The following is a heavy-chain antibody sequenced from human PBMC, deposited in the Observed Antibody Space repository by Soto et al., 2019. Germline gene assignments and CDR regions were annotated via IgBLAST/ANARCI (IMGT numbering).Heavy chain of an antibody. CDR2: ISSSSSYI. J-gene: IGHJ4*02. CDR3: ARDLRLKTPTYSSSWYFPFGY. CDR1: GFTFSSYS. D-gene: IGHD6-13*01. Sequence: GGSLRLSCAASGFTFSSYSMNWVRQAPGKGLEWVSSISSSSSYIYYAGSVKGRFTISRDNAKNSLYLQMNSLRAEDTAVYYCARDLRLKTPTYSSSWYFPFGYWGQGTLVTVSS. V-gene: IGHV3-21*01.